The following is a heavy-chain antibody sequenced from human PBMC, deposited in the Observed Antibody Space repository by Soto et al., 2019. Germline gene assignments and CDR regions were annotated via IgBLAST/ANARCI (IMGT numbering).Heavy chain of an antibody. CDR3: ARGDIFDY. CDR2: INRSGST. D-gene: IGHD3-3*02. CDR1: GGSFSGYY. J-gene: IGHJ4*02. Sequence: QVHLQQWGAGLLRPSETLSITCAVYGGSFSGYYWSWIRQPTGKGLEWIGEINRSGSTDYNPSLKSRVTMSLDTSNNQFSLRLITVTAADTAVYYCARGDIFDYWGQQTLITVSS. V-gene: IGHV4-34*01.